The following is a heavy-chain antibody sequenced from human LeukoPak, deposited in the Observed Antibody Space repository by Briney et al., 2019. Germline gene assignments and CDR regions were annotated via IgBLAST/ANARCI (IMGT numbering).Heavy chain of an antibody. CDR2: ISSSSSYI. CDR3: AELGITMIGGV. Sequence: GGSLRLSCAASGFTFSSYSVNWVRQAPGKGLEWVSSISSSSSYIYYADSVKGRFTISRDNAKNSLYLQMNSLRAEDTAVYYCAELGITMIGGVWGKGTTVTITS. V-gene: IGHV3-21*01. CDR1: GFTFSSYS. J-gene: IGHJ6*04. D-gene: IGHD3-10*02.